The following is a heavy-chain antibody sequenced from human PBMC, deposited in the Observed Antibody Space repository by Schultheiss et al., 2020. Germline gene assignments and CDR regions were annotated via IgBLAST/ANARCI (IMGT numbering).Heavy chain of an antibody. CDR2: INHSGST. Sequence: GSLRLSCAASGFTFSSYAMSWIRQPPGKGLEWIGEINHSGSTNYNPSLKSRVTFSIDTSKNQFSLILTSVTTADTAVYYCASRRYDSSLFNQWGRGTLVTVSS. D-gene: IGHD3-22*01. CDR3: ASRRYDSSLFNQ. V-gene: IGHV4-34*01. J-gene: IGHJ4*02. CDR1: GFTFSSYA.